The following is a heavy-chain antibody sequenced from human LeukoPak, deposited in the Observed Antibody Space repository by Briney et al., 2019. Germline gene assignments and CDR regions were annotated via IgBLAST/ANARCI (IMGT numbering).Heavy chain of an antibody. CDR3: AREALEWSPPDI. D-gene: IGHD3-3*01. CDR2: IYSGGST. CDR1: GFTVSSNY. J-gene: IGHJ3*02. V-gene: IGHV3-66*01. Sequence: PGGSLRLSCAASGFTVSSNYMSWVRQAPGKGLEWVSVIYSGGSTYYADSVKGRFTISRDNSKNTLYLQMNNMRTEDTAVYYCAREALEWSPPDIWGQGTTVTVSS.